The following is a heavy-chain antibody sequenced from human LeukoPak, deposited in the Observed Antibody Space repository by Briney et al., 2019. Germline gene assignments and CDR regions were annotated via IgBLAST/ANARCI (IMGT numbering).Heavy chain of an antibody. J-gene: IGHJ6*02. V-gene: IGHV3-33*01. D-gene: IGHD2/OR15-2a*01. CDR1: GFTFGNYG. Sequence: GGSLRLSCAASGFTFGNYGINWVRQAPGKGLEWVAVIWYDGTNKYYGDSVKGRFTISRDNSENTLYLQMNSLTVEDTAVYYCARVRVSSYYGMDIWGQGATVTVSS. CDR2: IWYDGTNK. CDR3: ARVRVSSYYGMDI.